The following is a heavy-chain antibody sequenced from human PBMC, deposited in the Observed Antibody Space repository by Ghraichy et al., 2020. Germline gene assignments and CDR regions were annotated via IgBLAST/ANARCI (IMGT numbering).Heavy chain of an antibody. D-gene: IGHD1-1*01. J-gene: IGHJ4*02. CDR2: TFYRSKCFT. CDR1: GDSVSNNTTS. CDR3: TRDFHEGCYFGS. Sequence: SQTLSLTCAISGDSVSNNTTSWSWIRQSPSRGLEWLGRTFYRSKCFTNYAVSLESRITIDPDTSKNQLSLHLNSVTPADTAVYYCTRDFHEGCYFGSWGQGTLV. V-gene: IGHV6-1*01.